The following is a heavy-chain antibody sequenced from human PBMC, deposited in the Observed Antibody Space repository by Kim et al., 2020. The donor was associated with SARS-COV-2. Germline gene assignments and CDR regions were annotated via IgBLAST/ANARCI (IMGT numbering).Heavy chain of an antibody. Sequence: GGSLRLSCAASGFTFSSYAMHWVRQAPGKGLEWVAVISYDGSNKYYADSVKGRFTISRDNSKNTLYLQMNSLRAEDTAVYYCARDRGGDYAVLHLWYFDLWGRGTLVTVSS. D-gene: IGHD4-17*01. CDR1: GFTFSSYA. V-gene: IGHV3-30-3*01. J-gene: IGHJ2*01. CDR3: ARDRGGDYAVLHLWYFDL. CDR2: ISYDGSNK.